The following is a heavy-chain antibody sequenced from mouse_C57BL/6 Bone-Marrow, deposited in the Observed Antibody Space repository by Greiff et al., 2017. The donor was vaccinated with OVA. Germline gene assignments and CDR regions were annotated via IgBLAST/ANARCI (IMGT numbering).Heavy chain of an antibody. V-gene: IGHV1-42*01. Sequence: EVQLQQSGPELVKPGASVKISCKASGYSFTGYYMNWVKQSPEKSLEWIGEINPSTGGTTYNQKFKAKATLTVEKAASTACMELKRLTCEDSAVYYCAPHYCGSPWFAYWGQGTLVTVSA. D-gene: IGHD1-1*01. CDR2: INPSTGGT. J-gene: IGHJ3*01. CDR1: GYSFTGYY. CDR3: APHYCGSPWFAY.